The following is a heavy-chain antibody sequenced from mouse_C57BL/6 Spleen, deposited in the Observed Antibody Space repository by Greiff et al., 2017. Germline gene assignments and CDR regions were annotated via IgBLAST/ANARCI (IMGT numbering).Heavy chain of an antibody. Sequence: VQLQQSGAELVKPGASVKLSCTASGFNFNDYYMHWVKQRTEQGLEWIGRIDPEDGETKYDPKFQGKATLTADTSSTTAYLQLSSLTSEDTAVYYCARSYYGSSPCWSFDVWGTGTTVTVSA. D-gene: IGHD1-1*01. V-gene: IGHV14-2*01. J-gene: IGHJ1*03. CDR2: IDPEDGET. CDR3: ARSYYGSSPCWSFDV. CDR1: GFNFNDYY.